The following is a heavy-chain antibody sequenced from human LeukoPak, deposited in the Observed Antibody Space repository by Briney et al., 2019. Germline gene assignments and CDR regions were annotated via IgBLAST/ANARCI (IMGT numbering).Heavy chain of an antibody. CDR1: GXTFTGYY. CDR3: ARDQYCSSTSCSQGYYYYYYMDV. CDR2: INPNSGGT. V-gene: IGHV1-2*02. D-gene: IGHD2-2*01. Sequence: KASGXTFTGYYMHWGRQAPGEGVEWVGWINPNSGGTNYAQKFQGRGTITRDTSISTAYMHLSRLRSDDTAVYYCARDQYCSSTSCSQGYYYYYYMDVWGKGTTVTVSS. J-gene: IGHJ6*03.